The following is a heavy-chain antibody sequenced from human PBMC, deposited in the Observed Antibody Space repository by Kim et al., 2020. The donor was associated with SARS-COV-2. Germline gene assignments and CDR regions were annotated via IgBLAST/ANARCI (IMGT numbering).Heavy chain of an antibody. J-gene: IGHJ6*02. CDR2: ISGSGGST. CDR3: AKDVGRGSGGYGMDV. D-gene: IGHD3-16*01. V-gene: IGHV3-23*01. CDR1: GFTFSSYA. Sequence: GGSLRLSCAASGFTFSSYAMSWVRQAPGKGLEWVSAISGSGGSTYYADSVKGRFTISRDNSKNTLYLQMNSLRAEDTAVYYCAKDVGRGSGGYGMDVWGQGTTVTVSS.